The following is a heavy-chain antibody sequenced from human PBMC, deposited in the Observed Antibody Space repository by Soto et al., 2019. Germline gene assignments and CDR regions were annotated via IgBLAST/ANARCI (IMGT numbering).Heavy chain of an antibody. J-gene: IGHJ4*02. Sequence: QVQLQESGPGLVKPSQTLSLTCTVSGGSISSGGYYWSWIRQHPGKGLEWIGYIYYSGSTYYNPSLKSRVTISVDTSKNQFSLKLSSVTAAVTAVYYCAREHRAAAGTYIDYWGQGTLVTVSS. D-gene: IGHD6-13*01. CDR1: GGSISSGGYY. V-gene: IGHV4-31*03. CDR3: AREHRAAAGTYIDY. CDR2: IYYSGST.